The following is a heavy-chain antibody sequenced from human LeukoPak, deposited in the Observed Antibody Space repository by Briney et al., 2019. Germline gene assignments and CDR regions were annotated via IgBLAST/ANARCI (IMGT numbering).Heavy chain of an antibody. V-gene: IGHV3-7*01. Sequence: GGSLRLSCAASGFTFSSYWMSGVRQASGKGLEWVANIKQDGSEKYCVDSVKGRFTISRDNAKNSLYLQMYSLRAEDTAVYYCARTWIQLWPQAHWGQGTLVTVSS. CDR1: GFTFSSYW. CDR2: IKQDGSEK. D-gene: IGHD5-18*01. CDR3: ARTWIQLWPQAH. J-gene: IGHJ4*02.